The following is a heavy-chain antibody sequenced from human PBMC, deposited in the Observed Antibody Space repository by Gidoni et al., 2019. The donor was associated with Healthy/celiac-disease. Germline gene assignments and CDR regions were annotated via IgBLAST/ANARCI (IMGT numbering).Heavy chain of an antibody. D-gene: IGHD2-8*01. V-gene: IGHV4-34*01. CDR3: AGSDYCTNGVCGNY. J-gene: IGHJ4*02. Sequence: QVQLQQWGAGLLKPSETLSLTCAVYGGSFSGYYWSWIRQPPGKGLEWIGEINHSGSTNYNPSLKSRVTISVDTSKNQFSLKLSSVTAADTAVYYCAGSDYCTNGVCGNYWGQGTLVTVSS. CDR2: INHSGST. CDR1: GGSFSGYY.